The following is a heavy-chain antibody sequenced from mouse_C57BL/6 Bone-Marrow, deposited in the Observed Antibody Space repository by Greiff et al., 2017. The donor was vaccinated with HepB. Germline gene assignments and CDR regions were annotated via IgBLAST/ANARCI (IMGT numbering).Heavy chain of an antibody. V-gene: IGHV1-81*01. Sequence: VHLVESGAELARPGASVKLSCKASGYTFTSYGISWVKQRTGQGLEWIGEIYPRSGNTYYNEKFKGKATLTADKSSSTAYMELRSLTSEDSAVYFCARHGSSLDYWGQGTTLTVSS. J-gene: IGHJ2*01. CDR2: IYPRSGNT. CDR1: GYTFTSYG. CDR3: ARHGSSLDY. D-gene: IGHD1-1*01.